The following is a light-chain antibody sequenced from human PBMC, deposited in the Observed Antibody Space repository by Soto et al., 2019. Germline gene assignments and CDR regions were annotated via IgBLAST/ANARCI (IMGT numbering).Light chain of an antibody. Sequence: QSALTQPPSASGSPGQSVTISCTGTSSDVRGYNYVSWYQQYPGRAPKLMIYEFTKRPSGVPDRFSGSKSGNTTSLTVSGLQAEDEADYYCSSYAASNNFYFVFGGGTKLTVL. J-gene: IGLJ3*02. CDR3: SSYAASNNFYFV. V-gene: IGLV2-8*01. CDR1: SSDVRGYNY. CDR2: EFT.